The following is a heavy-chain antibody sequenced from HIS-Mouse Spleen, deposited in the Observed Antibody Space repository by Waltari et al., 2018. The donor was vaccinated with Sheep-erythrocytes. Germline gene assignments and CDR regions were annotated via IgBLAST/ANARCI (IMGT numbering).Heavy chain of an antibody. J-gene: IGHJ4*02. CDR1: GCSISSSSYY. V-gene: IGHV4-39*07. D-gene: IGHD3-16*01. Sequence: QLQLQESGPGLVKPSETLSLTCTVSGCSISSSSYYWGWIRQPPGKGLEWIGSIYYSGSTYYNPSLKSRVTISVDTSKNQFSLKLSSVTAADTAVYYCARDVRGGFDYWGQGTLVTVSS. CDR2: IYYSGST. CDR3: ARDVRGGFDY.